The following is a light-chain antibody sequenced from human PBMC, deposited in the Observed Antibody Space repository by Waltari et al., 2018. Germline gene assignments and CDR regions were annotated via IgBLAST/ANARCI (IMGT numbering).Light chain of an antibody. CDR1: ALPKKY. CDR2: EDT. CDR3: YSTDSSGHERV. Sequence: SYELTQPPSVSVSPGQTARITCSGAALPKKYAYWYQQKSGQAPVLVIYEDTKRPSGIPERFSGSSSGTMATLTISGAQVEDEADYYCYSTDSSGHERVFGGGTKLTVL. J-gene: IGLJ2*01. V-gene: IGLV3-10*01.